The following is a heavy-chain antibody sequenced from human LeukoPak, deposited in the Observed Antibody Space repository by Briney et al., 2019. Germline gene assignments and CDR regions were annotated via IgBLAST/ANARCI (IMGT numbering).Heavy chain of an antibody. J-gene: IGHJ4*02. CDR2: IYYSGST. CDR3: ARGSSITMIVVVPYYFDY. Sequence: PSQTLSLTCSVSGDSFSSGGYYWSWIRQHPGKGLEWIGYIYYSGSTYYNPSLKSRVTISVDTSKNQFYLKLRSVTAADTAVYYCARGSSITMIVVVPYYFDYWGQGTLVTVSS. D-gene: IGHD3-22*01. CDR1: GDSFSSGGYY. V-gene: IGHV4-31*03.